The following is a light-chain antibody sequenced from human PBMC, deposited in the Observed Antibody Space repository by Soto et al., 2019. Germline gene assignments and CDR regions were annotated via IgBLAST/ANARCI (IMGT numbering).Light chain of an antibody. CDR2: GAS. CDR1: QSVSSSY. V-gene: IGKV3-20*01. CDR3: QQYGSSSS. Sequence: EIVLTQSPGTLSLSPGERATLSCSASQSVSSSYLAWYQQKPGQAPRLLIYGASSRATGIPDRFSGSGSGTHLPRTSSRLEPEDFAVYYCQQYGSSSSFGGGTKVEIK. J-gene: IGKJ4*01.